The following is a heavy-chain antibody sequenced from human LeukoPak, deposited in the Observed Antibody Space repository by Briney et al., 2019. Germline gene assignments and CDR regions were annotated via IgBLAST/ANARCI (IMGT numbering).Heavy chain of an antibody. CDR1: GESFSGYN. D-gene: IGHD3-22*01. Sequence: SETLSLTCAVYGESFSGYNWAWIRQPPGKGLEWVGEINHSGTTNYNRSLKSRVTMSVDTSKNQFSLKLSSVTAADTAVYYCARVLTYYYDSSGYYWGGYYYYMDVWGKGTTVTISS. V-gene: IGHV4-34*01. J-gene: IGHJ6*03. CDR2: INHSGTT. CDR3: ARVLTYYYDSSGYYWGGYYYYMDV.